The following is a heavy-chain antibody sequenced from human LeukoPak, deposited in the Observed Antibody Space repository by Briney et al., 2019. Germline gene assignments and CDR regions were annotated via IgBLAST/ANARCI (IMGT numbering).Heavy chain of an antibody. CDR1: GFTFDDYS. Sequence: GGSLRLSCAAAGFTFDDYSMHWVRQAPGKGLEWVSLITWDGTRTYYADSVKGRFSISRDNSKNSLYLQMNSLRTEDTALYYCTKETTMIVGGQYFDYWGQGTLVTVSS. CDR3: TKETTMIVGGQYFDY. D-gene: IGHD3-22*01. J-gene: IGHJ4*02. V-gene: IGHV3-43*01. CDR2: ITWDGTRT.